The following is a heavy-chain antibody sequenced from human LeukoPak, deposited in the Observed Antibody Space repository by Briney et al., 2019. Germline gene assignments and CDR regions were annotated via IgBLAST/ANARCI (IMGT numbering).Heavy chain of an antibody. CDR1: GDSVSSNSAT. CDR2: TYYRSKWYN. J-gene: IGHJ6*02. Sequence: SQTLSLTCAISGDSVSSNSATWNWIRQSPSRGLEWLGRTYYRSKWYNDYAVSVKSRITINPDTSKNQFSMQLNSVTPEDTAVYYCVRTVNTAVARYGMDVWGQGTTVTVSS. V-gene: IGHV6-1*01. CDR3: VRTVNTAVARYGMDV. D-gene: IGHD6-19*01.